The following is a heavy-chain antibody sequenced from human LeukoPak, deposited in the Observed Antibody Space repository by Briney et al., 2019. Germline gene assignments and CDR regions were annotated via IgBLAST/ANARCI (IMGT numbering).Heavy chain of an antibody. CDR3: AKDVTSGSYYADFDY. CDR1: GFTFSSYG. CDR2: IRYDGSNK. Sequence: GGSLRLSCAASGFTFSSYGMHWVRQAPGKGLEWVAFIRYDGSNKYYADSVKGRFAISRDNSKNTLYLQMNSLRAEDTAVYYCAKDVTSGSYYADFDYWGQGTLVTVSS. J-gene: IGHJ4*02. V-gene: IGHV3-30*02. D-gene: IGHD1-26*01.